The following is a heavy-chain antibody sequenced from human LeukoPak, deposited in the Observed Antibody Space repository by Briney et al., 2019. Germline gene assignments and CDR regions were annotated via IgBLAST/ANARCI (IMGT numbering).Heavy chain of an antibody. J-gene: IGHJ4*02. V-gene: IGHV1-69*01. CDR2: IIPIFGTA. CDR1: GGTFSSYA. Sequence: GSSVKVPCKASGGTFSSYAISWVRQAPGQGLEWMGGIIPIFGTANYAQKFQGRVTITADESTSTAYMELSSLRSEDTAVYYCAAQGYSVGSGSYWDFDYWGQGTLVTVSS. CDR3: AAQGYSVGSGSYWDFDY. D-gene: IGHD3-10*01.